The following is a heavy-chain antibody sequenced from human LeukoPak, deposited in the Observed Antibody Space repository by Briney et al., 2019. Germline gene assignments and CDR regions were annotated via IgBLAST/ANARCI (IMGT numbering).Heavy chain of an antibody. CDR1: GGSISSSSYY. V-gene: IGHV4-61*01. D-gene: IGHD6-13*01. CDR2: IYYSGST. J-gene: IGHJ4*02. Sequence: SETLSLTCTVSGGSISSSSYYWRWIRQPPGKGLEWIGYIYYSGSTNYNPSLKSRVTISVDTSKNQFSLKLSSVTAADTAVYYCARAGSWYAPVDYWGQGTLVTVSS. CDR3: ARAGSWYAPVDY.